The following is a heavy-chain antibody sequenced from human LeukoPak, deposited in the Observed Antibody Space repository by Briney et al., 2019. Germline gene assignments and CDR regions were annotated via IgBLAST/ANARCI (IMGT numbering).Heavy chain of an antibody. CDR3: ARVVYYGSGSYGWFDP. CDR1: GYTFTGYY. D-gene: IGHD3-10*01. CDR2: INPDSGVT. J-gene: IGHJ5*02. V-gene: IGHV1-2*02. Sequence: ASVKVSCKASGYTFTGYYIHWVRQTPGQGLEWMGWINPDSGVTNYAQKFQGRVTMTRDTSISTAYMDMSRLTSEDTAVYYCARVVYYGSGSYGWFDPWGQGTLVTVSS.